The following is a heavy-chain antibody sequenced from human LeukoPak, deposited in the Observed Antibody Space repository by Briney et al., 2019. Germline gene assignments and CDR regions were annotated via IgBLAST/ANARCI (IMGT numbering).Heavy chain of an antibody. CDR3: ARVSPGVYYYYYYYTDV. Sequence: SETLSLTCTVSGGSISSYYWSWIRQPPGKGLEWIGSIYYSGSTYYNPSLKSRVTISVDTSKNQFSLKLSSVTAADTAVYYCARVSPGVYYYYYYYTDVWGKGTTVTVSS. CDR1: GGSISSYY. J-gene: IGHJ6*03. CDR2: IYYSGST. V-gene: IGHV4-59*12. D-gene: IGHD6-13*01.